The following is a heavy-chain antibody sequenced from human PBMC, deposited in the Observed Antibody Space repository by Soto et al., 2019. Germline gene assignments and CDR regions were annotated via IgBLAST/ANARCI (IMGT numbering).Heavy chain of an antibody. CDR3: AKCGKPLIVATAIDY. CDR2: ISGSGGST. D-gene: IGHD5-12*01. J-gene: IGHJ4*02. Sequence: PGGSLRLSCAASGFTFSSYAMSWVRQAPGKGLEWVSAISGSGGSTYYADSVRGRFTISRDNSKNTLYLQMNSLRAEDTAVYYCAKCGKPLIVATAIDYWGQGTLVTVS. CDR1: GFTFSSYA. V-gene: IGHV3-23*01.